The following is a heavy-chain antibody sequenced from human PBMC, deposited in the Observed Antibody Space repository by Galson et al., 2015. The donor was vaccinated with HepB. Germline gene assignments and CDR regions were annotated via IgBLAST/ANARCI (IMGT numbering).Heavy chain of an antibody. V-gene: IGHV3-30*03. CDR2: ISYDGSIE. D-gene: IGHD2-15*01. J-gene: IGHJ4*02. CDR3: AIAVAALLDY. Sequence: SLRLSCAASGFTFSNYGMHWVRQAPGKGLEWVALISYDGSIEYYADSVKDRFTISRDDSKNTLYLHMNSLRGEDTAVYYCAIAVAALLDYWGQGTLVTVSS. CDR1: GFTFSNYG.